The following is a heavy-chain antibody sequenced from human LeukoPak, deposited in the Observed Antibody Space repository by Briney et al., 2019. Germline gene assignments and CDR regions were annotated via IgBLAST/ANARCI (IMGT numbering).Heavy chain of an antibody. J-gene: IGHJ5*02. CDR2: IIPMFAPA. CDR3: ARGAHSGSYSSWFHP. D-gene: IGHD3-10*01. Sequence: GSSVKVSCKASGGTFNSYAITWVRQAPAQGLEWMGGIIPMFAPARYAQNFQGRVTITTDESTSTAYMELSSLKSEDTAVYYCARGAHSGSYSSWFHPWGQGTLVTVSS. V-gene: IGHV1-69*05. CDR1: GGTFNSYA.